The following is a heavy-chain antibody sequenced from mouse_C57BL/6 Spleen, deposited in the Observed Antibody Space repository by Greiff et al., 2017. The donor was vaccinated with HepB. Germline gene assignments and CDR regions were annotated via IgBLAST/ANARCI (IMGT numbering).Heavy chain of an antibody. CDR1: GYTFTSYD. D-gene: IGHD1-1*01. V-gene: IGHV1-85*01. CDR3: ARGSFITTPLYAMDY. Sequence: QVQLQQSGPELVKPGASVKLSCKASGYTFTSYDINWVKQRPGQGLEWIGWIYPRDGSTKYNEKFKGKATLTVDTSSSTAYMELHSLTSEDSAVYFCARGSFITTPLYAMDYWGQGTSVTVSS. J-gene: IGHJ4*01. CDR2: IYPRDGST.